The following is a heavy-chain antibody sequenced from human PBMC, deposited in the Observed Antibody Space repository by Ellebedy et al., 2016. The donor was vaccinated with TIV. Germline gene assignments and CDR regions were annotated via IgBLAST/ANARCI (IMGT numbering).Heavy chain of an antibody. CDR3: AREAVAGARAFDY. J-gene: IGHJ4*02. CDR2: INPNSGGT. D-gene: IGHD6-19*01. V-gene: IGHV1-2*02. Sequence: AASVKVSCKASGYTFTGYYMHWVRQAPGQGLEWMGWINPNSGGTNYAQKFQGRVTMTRDMSISTAYMELSRLRSDGTAVYYCAREAVAGARAFDYWGQGTLVTVSS. CDR1: GYTFTGYY.